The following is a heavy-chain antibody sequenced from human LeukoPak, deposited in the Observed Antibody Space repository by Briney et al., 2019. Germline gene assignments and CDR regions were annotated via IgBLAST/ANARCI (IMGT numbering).Heavy chain of an antibody. CDR1: GGSISSSAYY. V-gene: IGHV4-39*07. Sequence: SETLSLTCSVSGGSISSSAYYWGWIRQPPGQGLEWIGSIYYSGNTYYNPSLKSPVTISVDTSKNQFSLKLSSVTAADTAVYYCARDRITMVRGTNYYYYYMDAWGKGTTVTISS. CDR3: ARDRITMVRGTNYYYYYMDA. D-gene: IGHD3-10*01. J-gene: IGHJ6*03. CDR2: IYYSGNT.